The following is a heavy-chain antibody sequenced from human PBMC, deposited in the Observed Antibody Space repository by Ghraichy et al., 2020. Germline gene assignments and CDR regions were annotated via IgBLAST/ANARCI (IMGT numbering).Heavy chain of an antibody. Sequence: SETLSLTCAVSGDSISSSYWWSWVRQPPGKDLEWIGEIYHSGSTNYNPSLKSRVTMSLDKSKNQFSLKLSSVTAADTAVYYCARDMGGGLDYWGQGTLVTVSS. J-gene: IGHJ4*02. V-gene: IGHV4-4*02. CDR1: GDSISSSYW. CDR2: IYHSGST. D-gene: IGHD1-26*01. CDR3: ARDMGGGLDY.